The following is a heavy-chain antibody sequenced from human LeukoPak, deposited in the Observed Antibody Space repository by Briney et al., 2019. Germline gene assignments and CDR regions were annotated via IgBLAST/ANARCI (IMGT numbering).Heavy chain of an antibody. D-gene: IGHD3-22*01. V-gene: IGHV3-48*01. Sequence: GGSLRLSCAASGFTFSCYSMNWVRQAPGKGLEWVSYISSSSSTIYYADSVKGRFTISRDNAKNSLYLQMNSLRAEDTSLYYCARAPYYYDSSGYPYWGQGTLVTVSS. CDR2: ISSSSSTI. CDR3: ARAPYYYDSSGYPY. CDR1: GFTFSCYS. J-gene: IGHJ4*02.